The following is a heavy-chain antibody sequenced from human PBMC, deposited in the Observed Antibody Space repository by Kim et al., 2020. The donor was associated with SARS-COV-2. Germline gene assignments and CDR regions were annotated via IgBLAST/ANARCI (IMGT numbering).Heavy chain of an antibody. Sequence: YYADSVKGRFTISRDNSKNTLYLQMNSLTADDTAVFYCTKSRTGYHNFDYWGQGTLVTVSS. V-gene: IGHV3-23*01. CDR3: TKSRTGYHNFDY. J-gene: IGHJ4*02. D-gene: IGHD3-9*01.